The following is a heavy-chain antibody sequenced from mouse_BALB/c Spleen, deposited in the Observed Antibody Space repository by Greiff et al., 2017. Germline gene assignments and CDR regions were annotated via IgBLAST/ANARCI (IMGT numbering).Heavy chain of an antibody. CDR3: ARYGTFYWYFDV. D-gene: IGHD4-1*01. J-gene: IGHJ1*01. V-gene: IGHV3-8*02. CDR1: GDSITSGY. Sequence: EVKLMESGPSLVKPSQTLSLTCSVTGDSITSGYWNWIRKFPGNKLEYMGYISYSGSTYYNPSLKSRISITRDTSKNQYYLQLNSVTTEDTATYYCARYGTFYWYFDVWGAGTTVTVSS. CDR2: ISYSGST.